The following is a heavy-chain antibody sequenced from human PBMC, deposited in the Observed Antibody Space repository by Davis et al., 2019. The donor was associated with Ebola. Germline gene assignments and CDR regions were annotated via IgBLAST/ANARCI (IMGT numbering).Heavy chain of an antibody. CDR2: INWNGGST. CDR3: ARGGVGGYCSGSSCYVYYYYYGMDV. V-gene: IGHV3-20*04. CDR1: GFPFSSYW. Sequence: GESLKISCAATGFPFSSYWMSWVRQAPGKGLEWVSGINWNGGSTGYADSVKGRFTISRDNAKNSLYLQMNSLRAEDTAVYYCARGGVGGYCSGSSCYVYYYYYGMDVWGQGTTVTVSS. J-gene: IGHJ6*02. D-gene: IGHD2-15*01.